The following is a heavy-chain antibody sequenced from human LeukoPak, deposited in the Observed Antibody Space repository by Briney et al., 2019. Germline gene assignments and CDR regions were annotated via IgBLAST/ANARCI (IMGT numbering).Heavy chain of an antibody. V-gene: IGHV3-30*18. Sequence: GRSLRLSCAASGFTFSSYGMHWVRQAPGKGLEWVAVISYDGSNKYYADSVKGRFTISRDNSKNTLYLQMNSLRAEDTAVYYCAKDRYGDTEGYFDYWGQGTLVTVSS. CDR1: GFTFSSYG. J-gene: IGHJ4*02. CDR2: ISYDGSNK. D-gene: IGHD4-17*01. CDR3: AKDRYGDTEGYFDY.